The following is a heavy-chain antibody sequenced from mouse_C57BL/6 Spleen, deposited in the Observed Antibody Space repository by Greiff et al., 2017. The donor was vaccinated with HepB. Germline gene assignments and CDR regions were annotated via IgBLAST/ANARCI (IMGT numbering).Heavy chain of an antibody. Sequence: EVQGVESGPGLAKPSQTLSLTCSVTGYSITSDYWNWIRKFPGNKLEYMGYISYSGSTYYNPSLKSGISITRDTTKNQYYLQLNSVTTEDTATYYYAGGGNYEGCDVWGTGTTVTVSS. J-gene: IGHJ1*03. D-gene: IGHD2-1*01. V-gene: IGHV3-8*01. CDR1: GYSITSDY. CDR3: AGGGNYEGCDV. CDR2: ISYSGST.